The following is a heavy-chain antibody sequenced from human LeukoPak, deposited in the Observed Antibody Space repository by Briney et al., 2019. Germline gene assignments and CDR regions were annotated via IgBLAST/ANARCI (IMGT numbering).Heavy chain of an antibody. CDR3: ANPAPTDAFDI. Sequence: GGSLRLSCAASGFTFNNYAMNWVRQAPGKGLEWVSRISGSGGNTYYADSVKGRFTISRDNSKNTLYLQMNSLRAEDTAVYYCANPAPTDAFDIWGQGTMITVSS. J-gene: IGHJ3*02. CDR1: GFTFNNYA. CDR2: ISGSGGNT. V-gene: IGHV3-23*01.